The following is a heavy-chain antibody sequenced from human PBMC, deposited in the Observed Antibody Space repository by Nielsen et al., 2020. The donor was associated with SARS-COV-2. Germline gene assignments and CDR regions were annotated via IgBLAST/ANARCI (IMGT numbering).Heavy chain of an antibody. Sequence: SVKVSCKASGGTSSSYAISWVRQAPGQGLEWMGGIIPIFGTANYAQKFQGRVTITADESTSTAYMELSSLRSEDTAVYYCARDQSYGGNSLYYYYGMDVWGQGTTVTVSS. CDR3: ARDQSYGGNSLYYYYGMDV. V-gene: IGHV1-69*13. CDR2: IIPIFGTA. J-gene: IGHJ6*02. CDR1: GGTSSSYA. D-gene: IGHD4-23*01.